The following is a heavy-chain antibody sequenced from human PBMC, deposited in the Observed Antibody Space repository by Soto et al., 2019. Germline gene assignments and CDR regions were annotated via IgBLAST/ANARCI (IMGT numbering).Heavy chain of an antibody. CDR1: GFTFSSYW. D-gene: IGHD2-21*02. J-gene: IGHJ4*02. CDR2: IKQDGSEK. Sequence: GGSLRLSCAASGFTFSSYWMSWVSQAPGKGLEWVANIKQDGSEKYYVDSVKGRFTISRDNAKNSLYLQMNSLRAEDTAVYYCARLVVTAISASFDYLGQGTLVTVSS. V-gene: IGHV3-7*03. CDR3: ARLVVTAISASFDY.